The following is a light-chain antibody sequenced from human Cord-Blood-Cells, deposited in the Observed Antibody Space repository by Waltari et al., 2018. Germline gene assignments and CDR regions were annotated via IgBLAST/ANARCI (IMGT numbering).Light chain of an antibody. CDR2: DVS. V-gene: IGLV2-11*01. CDR3: CSYAGSYTWV. CDR1: SSDVGGYNY. Sequence: SALTQPRSVSGSPGQSVTISCTGTSSDVGGYNYVSWYQQHPGKAPKLMIYDVSKQPSGVPDRFYGSKSGNTASLTISGLQAEDEADYYCCSYAGSYTWVFGGGTKLTVL. J-gene: IGLJ3*02.